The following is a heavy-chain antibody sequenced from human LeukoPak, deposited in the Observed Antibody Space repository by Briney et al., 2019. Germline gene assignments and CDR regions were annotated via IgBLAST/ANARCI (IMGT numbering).Heavy chain of an antibody. Sequence: GGSLRLSCAASGFTFSSYWMSWVRQAPGKGLEWVSYISSSGSTIYYADSVKGRFTISRDNAKNSLYLQMNSLRAEDTAVYYCARVGRYYYDSSGFYYVGYWGQGTLVTVSS. CDR3: ARVGRYYYDSSGFYYVGY. D-gene: IGHD3-22*01. CDR1: GFTFSSYW. V-gene: IGHV3-48*04. CDR2: ISSSGSTI. J-gene: IGHJ4*02.